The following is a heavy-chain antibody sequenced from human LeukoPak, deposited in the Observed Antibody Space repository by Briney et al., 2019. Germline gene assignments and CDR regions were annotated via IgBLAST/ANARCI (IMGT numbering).Heavy chain of an antibody. J-gene: IGHJ4*02. V-gene: IGHV3-23*01. CDR1: GFTFSDYY. Sequence: GGSLRLSCAASGFTFSDYYMSWIRQAPGKGLEWVSAISGSGGSTYYADSVKGRFTISRDNSKNTLYLQMNSLRAEDTAVYYCASPGRGYSYGTLAYWGQGTLVTVSS. CDR2: ISGSGGST. D-gene: IGHD5-18*01. CDR3: ASPGRGYSYGTLAY.